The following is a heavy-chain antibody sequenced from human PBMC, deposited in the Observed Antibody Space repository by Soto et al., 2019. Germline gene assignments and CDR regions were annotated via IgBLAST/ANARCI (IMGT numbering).Heavy chain of an antibody. CDR1: GLALTTPGIC. D-gene: IGHD1-20*01. CDR2: IERDDDDK. J-gene: IGHJ6*02. Sequence: SGATLVNPAESLTLTCTFSGLALTTPGICVNWIGKPQRKALEWLALIERDDDDKYYSTSLKTRLTISKDTRKNQVVLTMANMDPADTGTYYCARSIRGPRRFNGMDVWGQGTTVTLSS. V-gene: IGHV2-70*13. CDR3: ARSIRGPRRFNGMDV.